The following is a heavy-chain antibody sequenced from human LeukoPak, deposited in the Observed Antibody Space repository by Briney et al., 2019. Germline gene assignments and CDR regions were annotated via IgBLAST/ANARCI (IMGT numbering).Heavy chain of an antibody. J-gene: IGHJ4*02. CDR1: GYSISSGYY. CDR2: IYYSGST. V-gene: IGHV4-38-2*01. CDR3: ARRNWGSGAYFEY. Sequence: SETLSLTCAVSGYSISSGYYWVWIRQPPGKGLEWIDSIYYSGSTYYNPSLKSRVTISVDTSKNQSPLKLNSVTAADTAVDYCARRNWGSGAYFEYWGQGTLITVSS. D-gene: IGHD7-27*01.